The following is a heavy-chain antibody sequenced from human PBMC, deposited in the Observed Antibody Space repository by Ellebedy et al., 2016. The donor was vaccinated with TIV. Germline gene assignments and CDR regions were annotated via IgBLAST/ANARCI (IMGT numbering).Heavy chain of an antibody. V-gene: IGHV3-7*01. CDR1: GFTFSGYW. D-gene: IGHD3-22*01. CDR2: IKEDGSDK. CDR3: AKGRGGGSDSSAPRYYFDY. Sequence: GESLKISCVASGFTFSGYWMAWVRQAPGKGLEWVGNIKEDGSDKYYVDSVKGRFTISRDNAKNSLYLQMNSLRAEDTAVYYCAKGRGGGSDSSAPRYYFDYWGLGTLVTVSS. J-gene: IGHJ4*02.